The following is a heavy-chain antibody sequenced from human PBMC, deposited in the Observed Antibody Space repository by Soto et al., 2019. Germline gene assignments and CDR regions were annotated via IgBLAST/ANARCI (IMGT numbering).Heavy chain of an antibody. CDR1: GYAFRLYG. D-gene: IGHD1-26*01. J-gene: IGHJ1*01. Sequence: SLKVGWRGAGYAFRLYGVALARQKAGQGLEWLGWISVDSGGATYAQSLKDRLTFTADASATTAFMELKSLRSDDTAIYYCSRAIGSTWAKTLVDAWGQGTLVPVSS. CDR3: SRAIGSTWAKTLVDA. CDR2: ISVDSGGA. V-gene: IGHV1-18*01.